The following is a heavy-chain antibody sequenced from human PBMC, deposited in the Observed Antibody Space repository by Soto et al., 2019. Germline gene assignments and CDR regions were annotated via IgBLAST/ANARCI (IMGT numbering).Heavy chain of an antibody. CDR3: TLYDALVFDF. CDR1: GFTVNTFN. CDR2: ISNYDNT. D-gene: IGHD2-8*01. Sequence: GGSLRLSCAASGFTVNTFNMNWVRQASGKGLEWVSSISNYDNTAYADSVKGRFTVSRDNAKNSLFLQMNSLRAEDTAVYYCTLYDALVFDFWGQGALVTVSS. J-gene: IGHJ4*02. V-gene: IGHV3-21*01.